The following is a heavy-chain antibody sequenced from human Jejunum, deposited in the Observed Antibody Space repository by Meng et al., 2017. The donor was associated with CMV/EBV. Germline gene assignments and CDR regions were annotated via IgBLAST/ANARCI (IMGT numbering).Heavy chain of an antibody. Sequence: ASGFRFSSLEFNWVRQAPGKGLEWVANIATGDRFGGGKTKYADSVKGRFTISRDNSKNTLYLQMNSLRAEDTAVYYCTKEGGNHYWGQGTLVTVSS. D-gene: IGHD4-23*01. V-gene: IGHV3-30*04. CDR3: TKEGGNHY. CDR1: GFRFSSLE. J-gene: IGHJ4*02. CDR2: TGDRFGGGKT.